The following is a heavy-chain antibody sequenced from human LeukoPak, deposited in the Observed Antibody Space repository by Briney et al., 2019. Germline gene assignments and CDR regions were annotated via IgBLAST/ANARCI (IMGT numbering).Heavy chain of an antibody. CDR1: GGSISSGGYS. J-gene: IGHJ4*02. D-gene: IGHD3/OR15-3a*01. Sequence: SQTLSLTCAVSGGSISSGGYSWSWIRQPPGKALEWIGYIYHSGSTYYNPSLKSRVTISVDRSKNQFSLKLSSVTAADTAVYYCAKGYEFVFDYWGQGTLVTVSS. CDR3: AKGYEFVFDY. CDR2: IYHSGST. V-gene: IGHV4-30-2*01.